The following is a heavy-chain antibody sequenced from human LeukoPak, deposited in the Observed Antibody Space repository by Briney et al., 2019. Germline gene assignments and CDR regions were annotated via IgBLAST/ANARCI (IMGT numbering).Heavy chain of an antibody. V-gene: IGHV3-7*02. D-gene: IGHD6-19*01. CDR1: GFTFSNYW. CDR2: IKEDGSQI. J-gene: IGHJ6*02. Sequence: PGGSLRLSCAGSGFTFSNYWMSWVRQGPGKGLEWVANIKEDGSQIYYVDSVKGRFTISRDNAKKSLYLQMNSLRAEDTAVYYCARGRWYSSGPSGYGMDVWGQGTTVTVSS. CDR3: ARGRWYSSGPSGYGMDV.